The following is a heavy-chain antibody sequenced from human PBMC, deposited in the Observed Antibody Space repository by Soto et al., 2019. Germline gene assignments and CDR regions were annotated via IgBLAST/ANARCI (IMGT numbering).Heavy chain of an antibody. J-gene: IGHJ4*02. Sequence: AGGSLRLSCVASGFTFSRYSMNWVRQAPGKGLEWVSSITISSSSIYYADSVKGRFTISRGNAKSSLYLQMNSLRAEDTARYYCAGDYYYDSSGYSPLDYWGQGTLVTVSS. D-gene: IGHD3-22*01. CDR2: ITISSSSI. V-gene: IGHV3-21*01. CDR1: GFTFSRYS. CDR3: AGDYYYDSSGYSPLDY.